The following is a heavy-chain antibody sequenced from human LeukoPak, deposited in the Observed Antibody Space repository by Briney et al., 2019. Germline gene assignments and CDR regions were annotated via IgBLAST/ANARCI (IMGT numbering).Heavy chain of an antibody. Sequence: ASVKVSCKASGYTFTGYYMHWVRQAPGQGLEWMGRINPNSGGTNYAQKFQGRVTMTRDTSISTAYMEPSRLRSDDTAVYYCARESYGLSLSYWGQGTLVTVSS. V-gene: IGHV1-2*06. CDR3: ARESYGLSLSY. J-gene: IGHJ4*02. D-gene: IGHD5-18*01. CDR1: GYTFTGYY. CDR2: INPNSGGT.